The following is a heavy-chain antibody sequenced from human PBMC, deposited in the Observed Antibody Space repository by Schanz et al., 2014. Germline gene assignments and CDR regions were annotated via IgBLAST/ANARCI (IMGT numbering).Heavy chain of an antibody. CDR2: FNDGGVNK. CDR3: ARDPWVGEKDAFDF. CDR1: GFSLDIFA. D-gene: IGHD3-10*01. V-gene: IGHV3-23*01. J-gene: IGHJ3*01. Sequence: EVHLLESGGGLVEPGGSLRLSCATSGFSLDIFAVSWVRQAPGKGLEWVSSFNDGGVNKYYADSVKGRFTISSDNSKSTLYLQMSSLRAEDTAVYCGARDPWVGEKDAFDFWGQGTMVIVSS.